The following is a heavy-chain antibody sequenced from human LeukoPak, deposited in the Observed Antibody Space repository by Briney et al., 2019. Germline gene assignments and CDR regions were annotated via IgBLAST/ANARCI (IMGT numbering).Heavy chain of an antibody. D-gene: IGHD2-2*01. Sequence: SETLSLTCAVYGGSFSGYYWSWIRQPPGKGLEWIGEINHSGSTNYSPSLKSRVTISVDTSKNQFSLKLSSVTAADTAVYYCARGNPTYCSSTSCSYGGDLRYWGQGTLVTVSS. CDR2: INHSGST. CDR3: ARGNPTYCSSTSCSYGGDLRY. CDR1: GGSFSGYY. V-gene: IGHV4-34*01. J-gene: IGHJ4*02.